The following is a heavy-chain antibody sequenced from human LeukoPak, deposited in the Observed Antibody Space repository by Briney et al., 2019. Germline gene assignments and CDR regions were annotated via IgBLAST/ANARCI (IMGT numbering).Heavy chain of an antibody. Sequence: SETLSLTCTVSGGSISSYYWSWVRQPAGKGLEWIGRIYTSGSTNYNPSLKSRVTMSVDTSKNQSSLKLSSVTAADTAVYYCAREGDVVVVPAASFDYWGQGTLVTVSS. D-gene: IGHD2-2*01. V-gene: IGHV4-4*07. CDR3: AREGDVVVVPAASFDY. J-gene: IGHJ4*02. CDR1: GGSISSYY. CDR2: IYTSGST.